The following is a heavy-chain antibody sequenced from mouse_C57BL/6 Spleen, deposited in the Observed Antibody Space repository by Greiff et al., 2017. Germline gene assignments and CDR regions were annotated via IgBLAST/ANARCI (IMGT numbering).Heavy chain of an antibody. CDR3: ARGGVVDAMDY. Sequence: QVQLQQPGAELVKPGASVKMSCKASGYTFTSYWITWVKQRPGQGLEWIGDIYPGSGSTNYNEKFKSKATLTVDTASSTAYLQLSSLTSEDSAVYYSARGGVVDAMDYWGQGTSVTVAS. CDR2: IYPGSGST. D-gene: IGHD1-1*01. CDR1: GYTFTSYW. J-gene: IGHJ4*01. V-gene: IGHV1-55*01.